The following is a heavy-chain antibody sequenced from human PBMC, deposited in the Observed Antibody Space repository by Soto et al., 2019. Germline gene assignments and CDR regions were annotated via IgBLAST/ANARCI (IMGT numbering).Heavy chain of an antibody. CDR1: GFAFYYYN. CDR2: ISSSSSYI. V-gene: IGHV3-21*01. D-gene: IGHD1-1*01. Sequence: GGSLRLSCAASGFAFYYYNMNWVRQAPGRGLEWVSSISSSSSYIYYADSVKGRFTISRDNAKNSLYLQMNSLRAEDTAVYYCARERDPLQDHDAFDIWGQGTMVTVS. CDR3: ARERDPLQDHDAFDI. J-gene: IGHJ3*02.